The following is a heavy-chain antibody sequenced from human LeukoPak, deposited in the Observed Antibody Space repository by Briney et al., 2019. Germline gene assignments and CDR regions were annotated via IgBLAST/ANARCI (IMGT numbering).Heavy chain of an antibody. CDR1: GFTFSSYS. Sequence: GGSLRLSCAASGFTFSSYSMNWVRQAPGKGLEWVSSISSSSSYIYYADSVKGRFTISRDNAKNSLYLQINSLRAEETAVYYCARDSAWDYGDYEDAFDIWGQGTMVSVSS. V-gene: IGHV3-21*01. CDR2: ISSSSSYI. CDR3: ARDSAWDYGDYEDAFDI. D-gene: IGHD4-17*01. J-gene: IGHJ3*02.